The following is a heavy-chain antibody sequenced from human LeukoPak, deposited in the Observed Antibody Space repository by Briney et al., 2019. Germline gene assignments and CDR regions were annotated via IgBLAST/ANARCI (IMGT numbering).Heavy chain of an antibody. D-gene: IGHD6-19*01. Sequence: ASVKVSCKASGYTFTGYYMHWARQAPGQGLEWMGWINPNSGGTNYAQKFQGRVTMTRDTSISTAYMELSRLRSDDTAVYYCARKTSRLGSGGWFDPWGQGTLVTVSS. CDR2: INPNSGGT. J-gene: IGHJ5*02. CDR3: ARKTSRLGSGGWFDP. CDR1: GYTFTGYY. V-gene: IGHV1-2*02.